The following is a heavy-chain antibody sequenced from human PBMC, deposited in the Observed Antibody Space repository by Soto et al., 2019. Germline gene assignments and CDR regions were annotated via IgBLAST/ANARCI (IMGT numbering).Heavy chain of an antibody. CDR1: GGSISSYY. D-gene: IGHD2-8*01. CDR2: IYYSGST. V-gene: IGHV4-59*08. J-gene: IGHJ4*02. Sequence: SETLSLTCTVSGGSISSYYWSWIRQPPGKGLEWIGYIYYSGSTNYNPSLKSRVTISVDTSKNQFSLKLSSVTAADTAMYYCARHEDIYPWSYYFDYWGQGTLVTVSS. CDR3: ARHEDIYPWSYYFDY.